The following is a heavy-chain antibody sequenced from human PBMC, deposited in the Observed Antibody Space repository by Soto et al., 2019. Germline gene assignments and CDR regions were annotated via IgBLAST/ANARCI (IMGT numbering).Heavy chain of an antibody. Sequence: QIQLVQSGAEVKKPGASVKVSCKASGYTFSSYHITWVRQAPGQGLEWMGWISAYNGNTNYAQNLQGRVTMTTDPATSTADMELRSLRSAATGVYYRARDLPPVDYWGQGTLVTVSS. CDR1: GYTFSSYH. J-gene: IGHJ4*02. CDR2: ISAYNGNT. V-gene: IGHV1-18*01. CDR3: ARDLPPVDY.